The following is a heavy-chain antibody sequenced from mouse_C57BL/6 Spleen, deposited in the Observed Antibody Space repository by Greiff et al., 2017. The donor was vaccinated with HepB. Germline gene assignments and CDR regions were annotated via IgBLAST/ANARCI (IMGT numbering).Heavy chain of an antibody. J-gene: IGHJ2*01. D-gene: IGHD2-14*01. CDR2: IDPSDSET. CDR1: GYTFTSYW. Sequence: QVHVKQSGAELVRPGSSVKLSCKASGYTFTSYWMHWVKQRPIQGLEWIGNIDPSDSETHYNQKFKDKATLTVDNSSSTAYMQLSSLTSEDSAVYYCAISRYCGPVVYWGQGTTLTGSS. V-gene: IGHV1-52*01. CDR3: AISRYCGPVVY.